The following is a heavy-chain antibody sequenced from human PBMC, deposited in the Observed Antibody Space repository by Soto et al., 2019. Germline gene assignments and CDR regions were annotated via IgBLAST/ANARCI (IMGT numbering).Heavy chain of an antibody. Sequence: QVQLVQSGAEVKKPGSSVKVSCKASGGTFSSYGISWVRQAPGQGLEWMGGIIPIFGTANYAQKFQGRVTITADESTSTAYMERSSLRAEDTAVYYCARAAQPRDYYYGMDVWGQGTTVTVSS. J-gene: IGHJ6*02. V-gene: IGHV1-69*12. CDR3: ARAAQPRDYYYGMDV. CDR1: GGTFSSYG. CDR2: IIPIFGTA.